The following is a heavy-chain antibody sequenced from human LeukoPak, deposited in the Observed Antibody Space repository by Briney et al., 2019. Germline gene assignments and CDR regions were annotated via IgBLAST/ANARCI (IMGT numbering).Heavy chain of an antibody. V-gene: IGHV4-30-2*01. CDR3: ARGQPAYKVRTYYFDY. CDR2: IYHSGST. Sequence: PSQTLSLTCTVSGGSISSGGYYWSWIRQPPGKGLEWIGYIYHSGSTYYNPSLKSRVTISVDRSKNQFSLKLSSVTAADTAVYYCARGQPAYKVRTYYFDYWGQGTLVTVSS. J-gene: IGHJ4*02. D-gene: IGHD5-24*01. CDR1: GGSISSGGYY.